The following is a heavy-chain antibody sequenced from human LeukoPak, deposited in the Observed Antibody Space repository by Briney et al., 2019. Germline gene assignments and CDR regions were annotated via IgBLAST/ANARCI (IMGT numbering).Heavy chain of an antibody. CDR2: IKQDGSEK. CDR1: GFTFSSYW. CDR3: ARDGNVLRYFDWLSLPRYGMGV. D-gene: IGHD3-9*01. J-gene: IGHJ6*04. Sequence: GGSLRLSCAASGFTFSSYWMSWVRQAPGKGLEWVANIKQDGSEKYYVDSVKGRFTISRDNAKNSLYLQMNSLRAEDTAVYYCARDGNVLRYFDWLSLPRYGMGVWGKGTTVTVSS. V-gene: IGHV3-7*03.